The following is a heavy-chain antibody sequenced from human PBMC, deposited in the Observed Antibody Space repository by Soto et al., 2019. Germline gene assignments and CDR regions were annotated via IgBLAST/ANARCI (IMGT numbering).Heavy chain of an antibody. V-gene: IGHV4-39*01. Sequence: QLQLQESGPGLVKPSETLSLTCTVSGGSISSGPYSWGWIRQPPGEGLEWIGTFYYSESTYYNPSLESRVTISVNTSKNQFSLKVSSVTVADTALYYCARLGGYCSSTSCYGYYGMDVWGQGPTVTVSS. D-gene: IGHD2-2*01. CDR1: GGSISSGPYS. CDR3: ARLGGYCSSTSCYGYYGMDV. J-gene: IGHJ6*02. CDR2: FYYSEST.